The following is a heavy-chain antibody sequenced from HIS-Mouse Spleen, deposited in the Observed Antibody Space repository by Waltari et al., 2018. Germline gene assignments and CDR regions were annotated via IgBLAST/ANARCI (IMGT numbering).Heavy chain of an antibody. CDR2: IKQDGSEK. Sequence: VRQAPGKGLEWVANIKQDGSEKYYVDSVKGRFTISRDNAKNSLYLQMNSLRAEDTAVYYCARWIVGATYYYYYGMDVWGQGTTVTVSS. CDR3: ARWIVGATYYYYYGMDV. J-gene: IGHJ6*02. D-gene: IGHD1-26*01. V-gene: IGHV3-7*01.